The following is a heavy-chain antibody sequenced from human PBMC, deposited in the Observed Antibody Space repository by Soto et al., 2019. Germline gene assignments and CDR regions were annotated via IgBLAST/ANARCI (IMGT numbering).Heavy chain of an antibody. CDR2: IYYSGST. CDR1: GGSVSSGSYY. V-gene: IGHV4-61*01. CDR3: ARALGYDFWSGYHWGFDP. J-gene: IGHJ5*02. Sequence: PSETLSLTCTVSGGSVSSGSYYWSWIRQPPGKGLEWIGYIYYSGSTNYNPSLKSRVTISVDTSKNQISLKLSSVTAADTAVYYCARALGYDFWSGYHWGFDPWGQGTLVTVSS. D-gene: IGHD3-3*01.